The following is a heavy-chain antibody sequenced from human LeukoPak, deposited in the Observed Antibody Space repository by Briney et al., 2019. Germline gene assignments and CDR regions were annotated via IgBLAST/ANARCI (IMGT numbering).Heavy chain of an antibody. CDR3: ATDPRPDSGNFLGFDY. D-gene: IGHD4-23*01. V-gene: IGHV3-7*01. CDR1: GLTFRRYW. J-gene: IGHJ4*02. CDR2: INQDGSEK. Sequence: GGSLRLSCVASGLTFRRYWMSWVRQAPGKGLEWVANINQDGSEKYYVDSVKGRFTISRDNSKNPLYLQMSSLRAEDAAVYYCATDPRPDSGNFLGFDYWGQGTLVTVSS.